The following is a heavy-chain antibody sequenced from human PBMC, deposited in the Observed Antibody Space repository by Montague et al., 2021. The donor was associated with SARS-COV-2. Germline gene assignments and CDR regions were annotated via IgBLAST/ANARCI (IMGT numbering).Heavy chain of an antibody. CDR1: RGSFSNYY. CDR2: INQGGAP. V-gene: IGHV4-34*01. CDR3: ARGRPVQGSFRHFDSISSGALDI. D-gene: IGHD3-9*01. Sequence: SETLSLTCAVSRGSFSNYYWTWIRQSPGKGLEWIGEINQGGAPNYTPSLKSRVTISLDTSKKQISLKLNSVTVADTAGFFCARGRPVQGSFRHFDSISSGALDIWAQGSLVIVSS. J-gene: IGHJ3*02.